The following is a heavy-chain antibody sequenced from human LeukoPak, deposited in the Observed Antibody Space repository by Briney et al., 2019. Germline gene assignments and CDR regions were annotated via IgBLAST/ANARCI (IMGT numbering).Heavy chain of an antibody. Sequence: SETLSLTCTVSGGSISSYYWSWIRQPPGKGLEWIGYIYYSGSTNYNPSLKSRVTISVDTSKNQFSLKLSSVTAADTAVYYCARRYSSSWHWYFDLWGRGTLVTVSS. V-gene: IGHV4-59*08. CDR2: IYYSGST. D-gene: IGHD6-13*01. CDR3: ARRYSSSWHWYFDL. J-gene: IGHJ2*01. CDR1: GGSISSYY.